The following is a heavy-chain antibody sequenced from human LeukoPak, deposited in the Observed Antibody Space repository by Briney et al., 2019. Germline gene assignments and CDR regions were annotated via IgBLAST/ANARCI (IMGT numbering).Heavy chain of an antibody. CDR3: AKDRDDYGNDC. CDR2: IRSDGSST. D-gene: IGHD4-11*01. V-gene: IGHV3-30*02. CDR1: GFIFSDFG. Sequence: PGGSLRLSCAASGFIFSDFGMHWIRQAPGKGVEWVTLIRSDGSSTYYADSVKGRFTISRDTSKNTLYLQMNSLRVEDTAVYYCAKDRDDYGNDCWGQGILVTVST. J-gene: IGHJ4*02.